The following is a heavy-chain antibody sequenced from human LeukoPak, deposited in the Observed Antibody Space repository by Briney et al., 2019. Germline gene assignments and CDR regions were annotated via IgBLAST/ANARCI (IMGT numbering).Heavy chain of an antibody. CDR1: GGSFSGYY. D-gene: IGHD3-22*01. CDR3: ARGRWGYYYDSSGLNWFDP. CDR2: INHSGST. J-gene: IGHJ5*02. V-gene: IGHV4-34*01. Sequence: SETLSLTCAVYGGSFSGYYWSWVRQPPGKGLEWIGEINHSGSTNYNPSLKSRVTISVDTSKNQFSLKLSSVTAADTAVYYCARGRWGYYYDSSGLNWFDPWGQGTLVTVSS.